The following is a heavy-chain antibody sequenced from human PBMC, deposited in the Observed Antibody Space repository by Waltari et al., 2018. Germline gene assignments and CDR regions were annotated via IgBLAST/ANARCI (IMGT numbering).Heavy chain of an antibody. CDR1: GYTFTGYY. D-gene: IGHD4-4*01. Sequence: QVQLVQSGAEVKKPGASVKVSCKASGYTFTGYYMHWVRQAPGQGLEWMGWINPNSGGTNYAQRVQGRVTMTRDTSISTAYMELSRLRSDDTAVYYCARDSMDYKDHHFDYWGQGTLVTVSS. CDR3: ARDSMDYKDHHFDY. V-gene: IGHV1-2*02. CDR2: INPNSGGT. J-gene: IGHJ4*02.